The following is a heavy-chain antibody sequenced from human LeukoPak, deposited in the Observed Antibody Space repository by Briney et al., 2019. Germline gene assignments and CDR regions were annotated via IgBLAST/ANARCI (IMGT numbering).Heavy chain of an antibody. J-gene: IGHJ4*02. D-gene: IGHD4-17*01. CDR2: IKQDGSEK. Sequence: GGSLRLSCVASGFTFYKYRMNWVRQAPGKGLEWVANIKQDGSEKNYVGSVEGRFTISRDNAKNSLYLQMNSLRAEDTAVYYCAGSESTMTTWSVDYWGQGTLVIVSS. CDR1: GFTFYKYR. V-gene: IGHV3-7*01. CDR3: AGSESTMTTWSVDY.